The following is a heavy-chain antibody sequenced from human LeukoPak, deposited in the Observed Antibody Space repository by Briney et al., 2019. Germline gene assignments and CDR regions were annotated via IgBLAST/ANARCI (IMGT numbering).Heavy chain of an antibody. V-gene: IGHV4-39*01. CDR2: FYYSGST. Sequence: SETLSLTCTVSGGPISSSSYYWGWIRQPPGKGLEWIGSFYYSGSTYYNPSLKSRHTISVDTSNTLFSLKLSSVTAADTALYYCARPRLMIVAYPKPDAFDIWGQGTMVTVSS. J-gene: IGHJ3*02. CDR1: GGPISSSSYY. CDR3: ARPRLMIVAYPKPDAFDI. D-gene: IGHD3-22*01.